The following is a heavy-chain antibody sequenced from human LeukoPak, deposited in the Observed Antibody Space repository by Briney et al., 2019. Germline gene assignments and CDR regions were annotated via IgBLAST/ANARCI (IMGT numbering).Heavy chain of an antibody. Sequence: SETLSLTCTASGGSITTHYWTWIRQPPGKGLEWIGYIYNSGSSNYNPSLKSRVTISVDTSKNQFSLKLTSVTAADTAVYYCARFRDGYRAPDWGQGTLVTVSS. CDR3: ARFRDGYRAPD. CDR1: GGSITTHY. CDR2: IYNSGSS. V-gene: IGHV4-59*11. D-gene: IGHD5-24*01. J-gene: IGHJ4*02.